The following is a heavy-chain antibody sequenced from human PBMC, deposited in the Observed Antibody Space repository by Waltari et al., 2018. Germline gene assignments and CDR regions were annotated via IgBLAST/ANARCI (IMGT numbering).Heavy chain of an antibody. CDR3: ARAWISLILGATSAFDI. CDR1: GYTFTSYA. J-gene: IGHJ3*02. CDR2: INAGNGNT. D-gene: IGHD1-26*01. V-gene: IGHV1-3*03. Sequence: QVQLVQSGAEVKKPGASVKVSCKASGYTFTSYAMHWVRQAPGQRLEWMGWINAGNGNTKYSQEFQGRVTITRDTSASTAYMELSSVRSEDMAVYYCARAWISLILGATSAFDIWGQGTMVTVS.